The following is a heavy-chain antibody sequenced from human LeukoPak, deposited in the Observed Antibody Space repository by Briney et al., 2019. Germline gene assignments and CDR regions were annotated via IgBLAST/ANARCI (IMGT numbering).Heavy chain of an antibody. Sequence: SETLSLTCAVYGGSFSGYYWSWIRQPPGKGLECIGEINHSGSTNYNPSLKSRVTISVDTSKNQFSLKLSSVTAADTAVYYCARGGGYCSSTSCPRRAFDPWGQGTLVTVSS. V-gene: IGHV4-34*01. CDR3: ARGGGYCSSTSCPRRAFDP. D-gene: IGHD2-2*03. J-gene: IGHJ5*02. CDR2: INHSGST. CDR1: GGSFSGYY.